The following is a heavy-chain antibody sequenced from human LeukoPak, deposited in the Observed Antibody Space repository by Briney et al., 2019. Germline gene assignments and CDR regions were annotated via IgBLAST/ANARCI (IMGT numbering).Heavy chain of an antibody. D-gene: IGHD5-18*01. CDR3: ARARGYSYALDYFDY. V-gene: IGHV1-69*13. J-gene: IGHJ4*02. CDR2: IIPIFGTA. CDR1: GGTFSSYA. Sequence: SVKVSCKASGGTFSSYAISWVRQAPGQGLEWMGGIIPIFGTANYAQKFQGRVTITADESTSTAYMELSSLRSEDTAVYYCARARGYSYALDYFDYWGQGTLVTVSS.